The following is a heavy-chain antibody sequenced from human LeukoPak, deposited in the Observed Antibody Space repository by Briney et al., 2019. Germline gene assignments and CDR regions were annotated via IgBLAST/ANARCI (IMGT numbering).Heavy chain of an antibody. V-gene: IGHV3-53*01. D-gene: IGHD2-15*01. CDR2: IYSGGST. CDR3: AREAPYCSGGSCYFDY. CDR1: GFTFSSYS. Sequence: GGSLRLSCAASGFTFSSYSMSWVRQAPGKGLEWVSVIYSGGSTYYADSVKGRFTISRDNSKNTLYLQMNSLRAEDTAVYYCAREAPYCSGGSCYFDYWGQGTLVTVSP. J-gene: IGHJ4*02.